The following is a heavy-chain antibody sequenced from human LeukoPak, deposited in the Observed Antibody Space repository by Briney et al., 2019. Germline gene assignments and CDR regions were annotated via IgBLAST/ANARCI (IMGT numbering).Heavy chain of an antibody. D-gene: IGHD2-15*01. CDR1: GFNFSSYA. CDR2: ISGSGGST. V-gene: IGHV3-23*01. CDR3: AKDRVVVVAAAFDY. Sequence: GGSLRLSCAASGFNFSSYAMSWVRQAPGKGLEWVSAISGSGGSTYYADSVKGRFTISRDNSKNTLYLQMNSLRAEDTAVYYCAKDRVVVVAAAFDYWGQGTPVTVSS. J-gene: IGHJ4*02.